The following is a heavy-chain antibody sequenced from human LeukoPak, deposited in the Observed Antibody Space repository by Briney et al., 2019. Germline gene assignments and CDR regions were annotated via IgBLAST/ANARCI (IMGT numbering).Heavy chain of an antibody. CDR1: GFTFSSYA. D-gene: IGHD5-18*01. CDR2: ISYDGSNK. CDR3: ARGYSYGFSDPGEVAGRKTELFDY. J-gene: IGHJ4*02. Sequence: GGSLRLSCAASGFTFSSYAMHWVRPAPGKGLEWVAVISYDGSNKYYADSVKGRFTISRDNSKNTLYLQMNSLRAEDTAVYYCARGYSYGFSDPGEVAGRKTELFDYWGQGTLVTVSS. V-gene: IGHV3-30*04.